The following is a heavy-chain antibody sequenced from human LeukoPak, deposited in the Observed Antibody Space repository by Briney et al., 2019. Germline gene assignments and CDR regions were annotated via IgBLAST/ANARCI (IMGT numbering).Heavy chain of an antibody. CDR2: TSHDENNK. CDR1: GFTFSSNP. Sequence: PGRSLRLSCAASGFTFSSNPMHWVRQAPGKGLEWVAVTSHDENNKYYADSVNGRFTISRDNSKNTLYLQMNSLRTEDTAVYYCAKDVFGGIDYWGQGTLVTVSS. D-gene: IGHD3-10*01. CDR3: AKDVFGGIDY. V-gene: IGHV3-30-3*01. J-gene: IGHJ4*02.